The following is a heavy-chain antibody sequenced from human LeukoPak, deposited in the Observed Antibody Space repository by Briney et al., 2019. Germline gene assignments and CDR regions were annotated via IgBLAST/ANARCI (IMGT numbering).Heavy chain of an antibody. Sequence: GGSLRLSCAASGFTFSSYEMNWVRQAPGKGLEWVSYISSGGSTIYYADSVKGRFTISRDNAKNSLYLQMNSLRAEDTAVYYCARDRPTLTGYYPFDYWGQGTLVTVSS. CDR3: ARDRPTLTGYYPFDY. CDR2: ISSGGSTI. J-gene: IGHJ4*02. D-gene: IGHD3-9*01. V-gene: IGHV3-48*03. CDR1: GFTFSSYE.